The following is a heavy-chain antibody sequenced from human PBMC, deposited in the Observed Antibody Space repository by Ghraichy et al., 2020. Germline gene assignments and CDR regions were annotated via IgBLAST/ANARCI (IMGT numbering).Heavy chain of an antibody. CDR1: GFTFRSFA. V-gene: IGHV3-23*01. CDR2: ISDNGANT. Sequence: GGSLRLSCAASGFTFRSFAMTWVRQGPGKGLEWVSSISDNGANTYYADSVKGRFTISRDNSKNTLCLQINGLRAEDTALYYCAKKSPYGSADSWGQGTLVTVSS. J-gene: IGHJ5*01. D-gene: IGHD2-15*01. CDR3: AKKSPYGSADS.